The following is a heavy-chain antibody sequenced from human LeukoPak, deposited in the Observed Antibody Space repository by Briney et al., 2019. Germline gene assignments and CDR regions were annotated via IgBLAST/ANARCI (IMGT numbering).Heavy chain of an antibody. CDR2: INHSGST. Sequence: SETLSLTCAVYGGSFSGYYWSWIRQPPGKGLEWIGEINHSGSTNYNPSLKSRVTISVDTSKNQFSLKLSSVTAADTAVYYCARGLYYYDSSGYYYDYWGQGTLVTVSS. V-gene: IGHV4-34*01. D-gene: IGHD3-22*01. J-gene: IGHJ4*02. CDR1: GGSFSGYY. CDR3: ARGLYYYDSSGYYYDY.